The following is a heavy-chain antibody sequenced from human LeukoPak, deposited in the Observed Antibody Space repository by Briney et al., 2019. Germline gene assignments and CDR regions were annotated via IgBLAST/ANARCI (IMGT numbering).Heavy chain of an antibody. CDR2: MSSSSGYI. D-gene: IGHD4-17*01. Sequence: GGSLRLSCAASGFTFNSYRLNWVRQAPGKGLEWVSSMSSSSGYIYSADSLKGRFTISRDNAKNSLYLQMNSLRAEDTVVYYCARAGDYGDYFDYWGQGTLVTVSS. CDR3: ARAGDYGDYFDY. V-gene: IGHV3-21*03. J-gene: IGHJ4*02. CDR1: GFTFNSYR.